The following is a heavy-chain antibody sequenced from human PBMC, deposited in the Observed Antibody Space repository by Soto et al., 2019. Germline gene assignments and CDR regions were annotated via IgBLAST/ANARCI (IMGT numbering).Heavy chain of an antibody. CDR2: ISAYNGNT. Sequence: ASVKVSCKASGYTFTSYGISWVRQAPGQGLEWMGWISAYNGNTNYAQKLQGRVAMTTDTSTSTAYMELRSLRSDGTAVYYCARLRSSSWDNYYYYYGMDVWGQGTTVTVPS. D-gene: IGHD6-13*01. CDR1: GYTFTSYG. V-gene: IGHV1-18*01. J-gene: IGHJ6*02. CDR3: ARLRSSSWDNYYYYYGMDV.